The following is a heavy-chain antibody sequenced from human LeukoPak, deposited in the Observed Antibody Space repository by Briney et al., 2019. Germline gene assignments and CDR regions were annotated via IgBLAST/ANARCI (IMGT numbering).Heavy chain of an antibody. V-gene: IGHV1-8*01. CDR3: ARGAVVPAGSNWFDP. D-gene: IGHD2-2*01. CDR2: MNPNSGNT. CDR1: GYTFTSYD. Sequence: ASVKVSCKASGYTFTSYDINWVRQATGQGLEWMGWMNPNSGNTGYAQKFQGRVTMTRNTSISTASMELSSLRSEGTAVYFCARGAVVPAGSNWFDPWGQGTLVTVSS. J-gene: IGHJ5*02.